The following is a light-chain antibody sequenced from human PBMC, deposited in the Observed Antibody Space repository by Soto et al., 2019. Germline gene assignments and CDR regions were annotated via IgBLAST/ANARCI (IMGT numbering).Light chain of an antibody. J-gene: IGKJ1*01. CDR3: QQYYIYAT. CDR2: RSS. CDR1: RPISNY. Sequence: DIQMTQSPSTRSAPLGARVTITSRASRPISNYLTWYQQRPGKAPKLLINRSSILQNGVPSRFSGSGSGTEFTLTISSLQPDDFATYYCQQYYIYATFGQGTRVEI. V-gene: IGKV1-5*03.